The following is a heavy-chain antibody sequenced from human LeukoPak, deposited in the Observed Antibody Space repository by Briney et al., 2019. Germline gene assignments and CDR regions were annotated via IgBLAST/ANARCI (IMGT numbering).Heavy chain of an antibody. CDR1: GYTFTNYD. V-gene: IGHV1-8*01. J-gene: IGHJ2*01. CDR2: MHPNSGNT. Sequence: EASVKVSCKASGYTFTNYDINWVRQAPGQGLEWMGWMHPNSGNTGYAQKFQDRVTMTRNTSIRTAYTELSSLRSEDTAVYYCARAYYDSSGVDLWGRGTLVTVSS. CDR3: ARAYYDSSGVDL. D-gene: IGHD3-22*01.